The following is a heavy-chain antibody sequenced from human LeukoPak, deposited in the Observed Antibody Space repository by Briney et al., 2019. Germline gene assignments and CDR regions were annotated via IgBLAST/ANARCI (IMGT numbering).Heavy chain of an antibody. Sequence: ASVKVSCKASGYTFTSYDISWVRQAPGQGLEWMGWISAYNGNTNYAQKLQGRVTMTTDTSTSTAYMELRSLRSDDTAVYYCARDFPAYYYGSGSSFDYWGQGTLVTVSS. V-gene: IGHV1-18*01. J-gene: IGHJ4*02. CDR3: ARDFPAYYYGSGSSFDY. D-gene: IGHD3-10*01. CDR1: GYTFTSYD. CDR2: ISAYNGNT.